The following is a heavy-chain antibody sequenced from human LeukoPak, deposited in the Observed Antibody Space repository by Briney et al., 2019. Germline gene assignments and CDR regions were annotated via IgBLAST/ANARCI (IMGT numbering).Heavy chain of an antibody. Sequence: GGSLRLSCAASGFTFNTYSMNWVRQAPGKGLEWVSYITSSGSTIYYADSVKGRFTISRDNAENSLYLQMNSLRAEDTAVYYCASGWLGVFDYWGQGTLVTVSS. CDR3: ASGWLGVFDY. V-gene: IGHV3-48*01. D-gene: IGHD6-19*01. CDR1: GFTFNTYS. CDR2: ITSSGSTI. J-gene: IGHJ4*02.